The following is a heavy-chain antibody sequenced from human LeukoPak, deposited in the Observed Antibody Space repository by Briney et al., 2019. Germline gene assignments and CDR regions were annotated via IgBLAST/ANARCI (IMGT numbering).Heavy chain of an antibody. V-gene: IGHV3-23*01. J-gene: IGHJ6*03. CDR2: ISGSGGST. D-gene: IGHD6-6*01. CDR3: AKELPYSSSSFYYYMDV. CDR1: GFTFSNAW. Sequence: GGSLRLSCAASGFTFSNAWMSWVRQAPGKGLEWVSAISGSGGSTYYADSVKGRFTISRDNSKNTLYLQMNSLRAEDTAVYYCAKELPYSSSSFYYYMDVWGKGTTVTVSS.